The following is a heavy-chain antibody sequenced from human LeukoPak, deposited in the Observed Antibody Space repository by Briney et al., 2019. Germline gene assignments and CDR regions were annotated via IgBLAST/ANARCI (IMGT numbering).Heavy chain of an antibody. CDR2: IYYSGST. CDR1: GGSISSYY. CDR3: ARHGSYSSGWYTRGYFDL. J-gene: IGHJ2*01. Sequence: PSETLSLTCTVSGGSISSYYWRWIRQPPGKGLEWIGYIYYSGSTNYNPSLKSRVTISVDTSKNQFSLKLSSVTAADTAVYYCARHGSYSSGWYTRGYFDLWSRGTLVSVSS. V-gene: IGHV4-59*08. D-gene: IGHD6-19*01.